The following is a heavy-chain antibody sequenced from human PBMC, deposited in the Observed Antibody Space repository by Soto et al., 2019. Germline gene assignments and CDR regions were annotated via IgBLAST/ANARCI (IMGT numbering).Heavy chain of an antibody. CDR2: ISGSGGTT. Sequence: GGSLRLSCAASGFTFDSYAMNWVRQAPGKGLEWVSVISGSGGTTYYADSVKGRFTISRDNSKNTLYVQMNSLRAEDTAVYYCAKAAATIARPFDYWGQGTLVTVSS. V-gene: IGHV3-23*01. CDR1: GFTFDSYA. J-gene: IGHJ4*02. CDR3: AKAAATIARPFDY. D-gene: IGHD5-12*01.